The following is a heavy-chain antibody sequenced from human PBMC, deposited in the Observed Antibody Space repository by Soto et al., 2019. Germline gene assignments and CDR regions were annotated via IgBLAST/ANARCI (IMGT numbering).Heavy chain of an antibody. J-gene: IGHJ1*01. V-gene: IGHV1-18*04. CDR2: MSAFTGKA. CDR1: GYTFISYG. D-gene: IGHD3-10*01. Sequence: ASVKVSCKASGYTFISYGISWVRQALGQGLEWVGWMSAFTGKADYAQIFQDRVTMTTDTSTSTAYMELRSLRSDDTAVYYCARDQRYYGSGYYYSDSWGQGTLVTVSS. CDR3: ARDQRYYGSGYYYSDS.